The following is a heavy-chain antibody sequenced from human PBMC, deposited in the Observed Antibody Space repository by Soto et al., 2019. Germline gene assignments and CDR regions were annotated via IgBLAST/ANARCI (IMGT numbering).Heavy chain of an antibody. J-gene: IGHJ4*02. Sequence: QVQLVQSGAEVEKPGSSVKVSCKASGGTFSSYTISWVRQAPGQGLAWMGRIIPILGIANYAQKFQGRVTITADKSTSTDYMELSSLRSEDTAVYYCARDTGVNRKQRGYVDYWGQGTLVTVSS. V-gene: IGHV1-69*08. CDR3: ARDTGVNRKQRGYVDY. CDR1: GGTFSSYT. CDR2: IIPILGIA. D-gene: IGHD1-1*01.